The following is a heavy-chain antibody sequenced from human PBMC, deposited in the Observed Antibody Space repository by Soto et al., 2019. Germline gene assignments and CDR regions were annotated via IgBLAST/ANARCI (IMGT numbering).Heavy chain of an antibody. Sequence: SGGSLRLSCAASGFTFSSYSMNWVRQAPGKGLEWVSYISSSSSTIYYADSVKGRFTISRDNAKNSLYLQMNSLRDEDTAVYYCARENDVLRFLEWSGLHYGMDVWGQGTTVTVSS. CDR1: GFTFSSYS. CDR2: ISSSSSTI. CDR3: ARENDVLRFLEWSGLHYGMDV. V-gene: IGHV3-48*02. J-gene: IGHJ6*02. D-gene: IGHD3-3*01.